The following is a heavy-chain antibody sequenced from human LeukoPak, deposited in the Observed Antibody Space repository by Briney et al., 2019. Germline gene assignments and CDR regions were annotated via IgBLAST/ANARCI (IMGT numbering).Heavy chain of an antibody. CDR2: INSRSSTI. CDR3: ARDFRATIRGGFDY. CDR1: RFIFSNYG. J-gene: IGHJ4*02. V-gene: IGHV3-48*02. D-gene: IGHD5-24*01. Sequence: GGSLRLSCAASRFIFSNYGVNWVRQAPGRGLERVSYINSRSSTIYYADSVRGRFTIPRDNAKNSLYLQMNSLRDEDTAVYYCARDFRATIRGGFDYWGQGTLVTVSS.